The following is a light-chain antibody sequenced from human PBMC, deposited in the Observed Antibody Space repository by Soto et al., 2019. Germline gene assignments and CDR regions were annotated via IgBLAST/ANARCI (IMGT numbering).Light chain of an antibody. CDR1: QSISSY. J-gene: IGKJ4*01. Sequence: GDRVTLTCRASQSISSYLNWYQQKPGKAPKLLIYAASSLQSGVPSRFSGSGSGTDFTLTISSLQPEDFATYYCQQANSFPLTFGGGTKVEIK. CDR2: AAS. V-gene: IGKV1D-12*01. CDR3: QQANSFPLT.